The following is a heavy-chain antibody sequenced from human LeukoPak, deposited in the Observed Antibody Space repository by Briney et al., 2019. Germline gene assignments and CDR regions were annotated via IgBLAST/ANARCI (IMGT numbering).Heavy chain of an antibody. V-gene: IGHV3-7*01. CDR2: INLDGSVR. CDR3: ATSDDSSGSD. CDR1: GFTFSGYW. J-gene: IGHJ4*02. Sequence: PGGSLRLSCAASGFTFSGYWMSWVRQAPGKGLEWVANINLDGSVRHYVDSARGRFTISRDNAKNSLYLQMNGLRAEDTALYYCATSDDSSGSDWGQGTLVTVSS. D-gene: IGHD3-22*01.